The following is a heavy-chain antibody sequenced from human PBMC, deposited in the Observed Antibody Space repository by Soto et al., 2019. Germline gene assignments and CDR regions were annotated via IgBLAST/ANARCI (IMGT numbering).Heavy chain of an antibody. J-gene: IGHJ4*02. Sequence: PGGSLRLSCAASGFTFSSYGMHWVRQAPGKGLEWVAVISYDGSNKYYADSVKGRFTISRDNSKNTLYLQMNSLRAEDTAVYYCAKDGGYDILTGYPPVDYWGQGTLVPVSS. V-gene: IGHV3-30*18. D-gene: IGHD3-9*01. CDR3: AKDGGYDILTGYPPVDY. CDR1: GFTFSSYG. CDR2: ISYDGSNK.